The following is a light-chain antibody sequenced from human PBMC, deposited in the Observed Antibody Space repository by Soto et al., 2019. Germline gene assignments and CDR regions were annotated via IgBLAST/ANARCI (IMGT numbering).Light chain of an antibody. J-gene: IGLJ1*01. CDR3: ISYRETTNVAV. CDR1: SSNIGSNA. CDR2: SNN. Sequence: QSVLTQPPSASGTPGQRVTISCSGSSSNIGSNAVYWYQQLPGTAPTLLIYSNNQRPSGVPDRFSGSKSGTSASLAISGLQSDDEGDYFCISYRETTNVAVFGTGTKLTVL. V-gene: IGLV1-44*01.